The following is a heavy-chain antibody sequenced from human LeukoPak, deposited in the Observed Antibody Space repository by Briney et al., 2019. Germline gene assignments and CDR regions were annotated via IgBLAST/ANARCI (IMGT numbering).Heavy chain of an antibody. D-gene: IGHD3-16*01. CDR3: AKDQRLGELQYTNPPFDY. J-gene: IGHJ4*02. Sequence: PGGSLTLSCAVSGFTLSSYAMSWVRHAPGNGLEWDSAIRGTGGSTYYADSVKGRLTNSRDNSNNTLYLQMNSLGVEDTAVYYCAKDQRLGELQYTNPPFDYWGQGTLVTVSS. CDR1: GFTLSSYA. CDR2: IRGTGGST. V-gene: IGHV3-23*01.